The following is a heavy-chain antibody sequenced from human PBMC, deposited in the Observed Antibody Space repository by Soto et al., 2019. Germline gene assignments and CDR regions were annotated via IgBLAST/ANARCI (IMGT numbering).Heavy chain of an antibody. CDR1: GFTFSGYD. V-gene: IGHV3-13*01. J-gene: IGHJ4*02. CDR3: ARAIRFGGYYLDF. CDR2: VGTAGDT. D-gene: IGHD3-10*01. Sequence: EVQLVESGGNLAQPGGSLRLSCRASGFTFSGYDMHWVRQLTNGGLEWVSVVGTAGDTYYSDSVKGRFTISREKGVNSVYLQMSDLGFEDTVVYYCARAIRFGGYYLDFGGRGTAVIVSS.